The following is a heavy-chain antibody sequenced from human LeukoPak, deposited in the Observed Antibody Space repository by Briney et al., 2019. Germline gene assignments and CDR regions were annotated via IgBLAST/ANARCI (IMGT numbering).Heavy chain of an antibody. D-gene: IGHD6-19*01. CDR1: GFTFSSYW. V-gene: IGHV3-7*01. Sequence: TGGSLRLSCAAFGFTFSSYWMSWVRQAPGKGLEWVANIKQDGSEKYYVDSVKGRFTISRDNAKNSLYLQMNSLRAEDTAVYYCARDRGSSGWYEFDYWGQGTPVTVSS. J-gene: IGHJ4*02. CDR3: ARDRGSSGWYEFDY. CDR2: IKQDGSEK.